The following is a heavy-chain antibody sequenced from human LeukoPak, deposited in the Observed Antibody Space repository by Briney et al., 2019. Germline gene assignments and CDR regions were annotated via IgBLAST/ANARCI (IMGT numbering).Heavy chain of an antibody. D-gene: IGHD1-26*01. J-gene: IGHJ3*02. CDR2: ISSSSSYI. CDR1: GFTFSSYS. CDR3: ARALSVSLSFDI. Sequence: GGSLRLSCAASGFTFSSYSMNWVRQAPGKGLEWVSSISSSSSYIYYADSVRGRFTISRDNAKNSLYLQMNSLRAEDTAVYYCARALSVSLSFDIWGQGTMVTVFS. V-gene: IGHV3-21*01.